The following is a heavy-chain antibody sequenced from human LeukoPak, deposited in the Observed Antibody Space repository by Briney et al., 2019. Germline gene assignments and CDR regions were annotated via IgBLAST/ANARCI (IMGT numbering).Heavy chain of an antibody. CDR2: IYYSGST. CDR3: AREGQQLVPPFDY. Sequence: SETLSLTCTVSGGSISSYYWSWIRQPPGKGLEWIGYIYYSGSTNYNPSPKSRVTISVDTSKNQFSLKLSSVTAADTAVYYCAREGQQLVPPFDYWGQGNLVTVSS. CDR1: GGSISSYY. V-gene: IGHV4-59*12. D-gene: IGHD6-6*01. J-gene: IGHJ4*02.